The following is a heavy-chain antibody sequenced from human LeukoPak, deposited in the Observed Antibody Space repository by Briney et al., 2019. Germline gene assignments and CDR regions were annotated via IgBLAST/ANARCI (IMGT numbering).Heavy chain of an antibody. CDR1: GAPISSYY. CDR2: ISYSGST. D-gene: IGHD3-10*01. V-gene: IGHV4-59*08. Sequence: SETMSLTCTVSGAPISSYYWSWIRQPPGKGLEWIGYISYSGSTNYNPSLKSRVTISADTSKNQVSLTLSSVTAADTAVYYCARHPELYFFDYWGQGTLVTVSS. CDR3: ARHPELYFFDY. J-gene: IGHJ4*02.